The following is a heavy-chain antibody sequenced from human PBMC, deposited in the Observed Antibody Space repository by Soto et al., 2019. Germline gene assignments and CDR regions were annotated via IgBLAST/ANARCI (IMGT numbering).Heavy chain of an antibody. D-gene: IGHD3-16*01. Sequence: PGGALRLSCAASGFTFSSYWMSWVRQAPGKGLEWVATIRQDGNEKYYVDSVKGRFTISRDNTKNSLFLQMNNLRAEDTAVYNCARDSLGTMITFDPWGQVTLVTV. CDR3: ARDSLGTMITFDP. CDR2: IRQDGNEK. V-gene: IGHV3-7*01. CDR1: GFTFSSYW. J-gene: IGHJ5*02.